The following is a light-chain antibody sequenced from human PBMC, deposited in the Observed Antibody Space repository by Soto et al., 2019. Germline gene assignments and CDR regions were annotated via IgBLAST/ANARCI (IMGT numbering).Light chain of an antibody. CDR2: GAS. J-gene: IGKJ2*01. CDR1: QSVTGSK. V-gene: IGKV3-20*01. Sequence: EIVLTQSPGPLSLSPGTRATLSCRASQSVTGSKLAWYQQRPGQAPRLLIYGASTRATDIPARFSGSGSGTNYTLTISGLETEDFALYLCQQYGNSPFTFGQGTKLDIK. CDR3: QQYGNSPFT.